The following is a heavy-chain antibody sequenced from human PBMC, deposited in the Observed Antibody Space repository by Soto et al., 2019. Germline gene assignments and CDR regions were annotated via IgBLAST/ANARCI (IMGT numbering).Heavy chain of an antibody. CDR2: IYSGGTT. D-gene: IGHD3-22*01. V-gene: IGHV3-66*01. J-gene: IGHJ6*02. Sequence: EVQLVESGGGLVQPGGSLRLSCAASGFTVSSNYMNWVRQAPGKGLEWVSVIYSGGTTYYADSVKGRFTISRDNSKNTLHLQMNSLRAEDTAVYYCARDPYYDRSGFQDYGMDVWGQGTTVTVSS. CDR1: GFTVSSNY. CDR3: ARDPYYDRSGFQDYGMDV.